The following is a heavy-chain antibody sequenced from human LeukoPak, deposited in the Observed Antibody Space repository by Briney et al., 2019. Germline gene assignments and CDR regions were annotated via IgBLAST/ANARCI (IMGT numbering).Heavy chain of an antibody. D-gene: IGHD2-15*01. CDR1: GFSSNNYA. J-gene: IGHJ4*02. Sequence: GGSLRLSCVASGFSSNNYAMFWVRQAPGKGLEWVSGISDNGDITYYADSVKGRFTVSRDKSKHTLYLELNSLRADDTAVYYCSQTGSFYFPFDYWGQGILATVSS. CDR2: ISDNGDIT. V-gene: IGHV3-23*01. CDR3: SQTGSFYFPFDY.